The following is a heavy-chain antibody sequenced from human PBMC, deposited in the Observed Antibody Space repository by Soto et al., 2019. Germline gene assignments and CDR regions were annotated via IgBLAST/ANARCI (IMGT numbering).Heavy chain of an antibody. CDR2: IWYDGSNK. J-gene: IGHJ6*02. V-gene: IGHV3-33*01. CDR1: GFTFSSYG. CDR3: AREVFEVVPTPIRAYSHGMDV. Sequence: SLRLSCAASGFTFSSYGMHWVRQAPGKGLEWVAVIWYDGSNKYYADSVKGRFTISRDNSKNTLYLQMNSLRAEDTAVYYCAREVFEVVPTPIRAYSHGMDVWGQGTTVTVSS. D-gene: IGHD2-2*02.